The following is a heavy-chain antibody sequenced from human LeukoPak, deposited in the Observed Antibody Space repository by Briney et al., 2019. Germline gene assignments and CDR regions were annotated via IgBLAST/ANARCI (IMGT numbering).Heavy chain of an antibody. V-gene: IGHV3-15*01. J-gene: IGHJ3*02. CDR2: IKSKTDGGTT. D-gene: IGHD3-22*01. CDR3: TTDLNDSSGYYYVAAFDI. CDR1: GFTFSNAW. Sequence: GGSLRLSCAASGFTFSNAWMSWVRQAPGKGLEWVGRIKSKTDGGTTDYAAPVKGRFTISRDDSKNTLYLQMNSLKTEDTAVYYCTTDLNDSSGYYYVAAFDIWAKGQWSPSLQ.